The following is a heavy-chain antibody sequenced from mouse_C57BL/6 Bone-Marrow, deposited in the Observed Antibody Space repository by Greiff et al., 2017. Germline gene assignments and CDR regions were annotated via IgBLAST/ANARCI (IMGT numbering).Heavy chain of an antibody. J-gene: IGHJ3*01. D-gene: IGHD2-1*01. Sequence: QVHVKQPGAELVKPGASVKLSCKASGYTFTSYWMQWVKQRPGQGLEWIGEIDPSDSYTNYNQKFKGKATLTVDTSSSTAYMQLSSLTSEDSAVYYCARKDGNYGTWFAYWGQGTLVTVSA. CDR3: ARKDGNYGTWFAY. V-gene: IGHV1-50*01. CDR2: IDPSDSYT. CDR1: GYTFTSYW.